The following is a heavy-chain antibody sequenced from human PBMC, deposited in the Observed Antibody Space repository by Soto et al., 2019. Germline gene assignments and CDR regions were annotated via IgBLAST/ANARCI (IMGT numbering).Heavy chain of an antibody. CDR1: GGTFSSYA. J-gene: IGHJ4*02. CDR3: ARDLRPGSSGQYYFYY. V-gene: IGHV1-69*01. D-gene: IGHD6-19*01. Sequence: QVQLVQSGAEVKKPGSSVKVSCKASGGTFSSYAISWVRQAPGQGLEWMGGIIPIFGTANYTQKFKGRVTITADESTSTAYIELSSLRSEDTAVYYCARDLRPGSSGQYYFYYWGQGTLVTVSS. CDR2: IIPIFGTA.